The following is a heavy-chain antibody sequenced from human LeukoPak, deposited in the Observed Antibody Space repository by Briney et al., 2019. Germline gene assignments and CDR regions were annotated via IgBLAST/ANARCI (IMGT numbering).Heavy chain of an antibody. V-gene: IGHV1-8*01. D-gene: IGHD3-9*01. CDR3: ARTYYDILTRYSPYYYYGMDV. J-gene: IGHJ6*01. CDR2: MNPNSGNT. CDR1: GYTFTSYD. Sequence: ASVKVSCKASGYTFTSYDMNWVRQATGQGLEWMGWMNPNSGNTGYAQKFQGRVTMTRNTSISTAYMELSSLRTEDTAVYYCARTYYDILTRYSPYYYYGMDVWGQGTTVTVSS.